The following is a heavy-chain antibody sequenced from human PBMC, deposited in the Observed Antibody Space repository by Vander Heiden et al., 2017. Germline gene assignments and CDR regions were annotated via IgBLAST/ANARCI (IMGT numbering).Heavy chain of an antibody. CDR3: ANGVWFGEFLFDY. D-gene: IGHD3-10*01. Sequence: EVQLLESGGGLVQPGGSLRLSCPASGFTFSSYAMSWVRQAPGKGLEWVSAISGSGGSTYYADSVKGRFTISRDNSKNTLYLQMNSLRAEDTAVYYCANGVWFGEFLFDYWGQGTLVTVSS. J-gene: IGHJ4*02. V-gene: IGHV3-23*01. CDR1: GFTFSSYA. CDR2: ISGSGGST.